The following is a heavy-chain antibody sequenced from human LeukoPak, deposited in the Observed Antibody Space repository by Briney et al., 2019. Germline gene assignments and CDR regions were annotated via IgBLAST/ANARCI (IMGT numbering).Heavy chain of an antibody. CDR3: ARERPGSRVLDY. CDR2: TYSGDTT. CDR1: GFIVSSNH. Sequence: GGSLRPSCAASGFIVSSNHINWVRQTPAKGLEWVSITYSGDTTYYADSVKGRFTISRDNSKNTLYLQMNSLRVEDTAVYYCARERPGSRVLDYWGQGNVVTVSS. D-gene: IGHD3-10*01. J-gene: IGHJ4*02. V-gene: IGHV3-66*01.